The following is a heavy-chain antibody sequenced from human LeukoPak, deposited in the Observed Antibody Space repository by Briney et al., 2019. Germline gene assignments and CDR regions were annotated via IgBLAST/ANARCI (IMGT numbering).Heavy chain of an antibody. CDR2: IYTRTDGATT. Sequence: GGSLRLSCAGSGFAFSGTWLNWVRLAAGQGLEWVGRIYTRTDGATTTYAAPVKGRFTISRDDSKSTLYLEMNSLKTEDTAVYYCTTEFWYYFNNWGQGTLVTVSS. CDR3: TTEFWYYFNN. J-gene: IGHJ4*02. D-gene: IGHD3-3*01. V-gene: IGHV3-15*01. CDR1: GFAFSGTW.